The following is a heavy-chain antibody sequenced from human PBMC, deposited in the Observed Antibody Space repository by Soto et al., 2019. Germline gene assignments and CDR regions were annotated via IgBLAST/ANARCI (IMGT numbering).Heavy chain of an antibody. CDR3: AKFIVGTGGSSGWPWFLDS. J-gene: IGHJ4*02. V-gene: IGHV3-23*01. Sequence: EVQLLESGGGLVQPGGPRRLPLPPPGFAFGSNALTWVPQAPGKGLNGVSAPSGTGGTTYPPDSGRGRFTIARDNSKNTLYLQMNGLSPEDSAIYYCAKFIVGTGGSSGWPWFLDSWGQGTLVTVSS. CDR2: PSGTGGTT. CDR1: GFAFGSNA. D-gene: IGHD6-25*01.